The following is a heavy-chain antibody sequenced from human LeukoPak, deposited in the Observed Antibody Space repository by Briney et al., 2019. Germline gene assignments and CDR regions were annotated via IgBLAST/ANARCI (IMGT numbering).Heavy chain of an antibody. CDR1: GGSFSGYY. V-gene: IGHV4-31*11. J-gene: IGHJ3*02. Sequence: SETLSLTCAVYGGSFSGYYWSWIRQHPGKGLEWIGYIYYSGSTYYNPSLKSRVTISVDTSKNQFSLKLSSVTAADAAVYYCARVRFLEWLFESDAFDIWGQGTMVTVSS. CDR3: ARVRFLEWLFESDAFDI. CDR2: IYYSGST. D-gene: IGHD3-3*01.